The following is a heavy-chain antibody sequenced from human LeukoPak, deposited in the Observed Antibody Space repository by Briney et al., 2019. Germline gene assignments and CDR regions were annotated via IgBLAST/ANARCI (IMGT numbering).Heavy chain of an antibody. D-gene: IGHD6-13*01. CDR3: AREGQPGTLDY. Sequence: TGGSLRLSCAASGFTFSSYAMHWVRQAPGKGLEWVAVISYDGSNKYYADSVKGRFTISRDNSKNTLYLQMNSLRAEDTAVYYCAREGQPGTLDYWGQGTLVTVSS. V-gene: IGHV3-30*04. CDR2: ISYDGSNK. CDR1: GFTFSSYA. J-gene: IGHJ4*02.